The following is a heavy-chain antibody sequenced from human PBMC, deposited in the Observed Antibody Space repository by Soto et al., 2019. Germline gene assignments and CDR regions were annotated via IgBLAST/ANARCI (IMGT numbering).Heavy chain of an antibody. J-gene: IGHJ4*02. CDR3: ARDDDYLDH. V-gene: IGHV4-61*01. CDR1: GGSSKSGSYY. CDR2: VYYTWRT. Sequence: LSETLALTCTVSGGSSKSGSYYWSWVRQPPGKGLEWIRYVYYTWRTSYSPSLKSRVTISADTSKNQFSLILNSVTAADTAVYYCARDDDYLDHWGQGSLVSVSS.